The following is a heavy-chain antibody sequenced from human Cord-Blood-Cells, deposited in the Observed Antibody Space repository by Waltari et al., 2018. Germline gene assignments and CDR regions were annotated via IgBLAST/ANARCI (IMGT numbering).Heavy chain of an antibody. Sequence: QLQLQESGPGLVKPSETLSLACPVSGCSIRSRSYYWGRLRQPPGQGLEWIGSIYYSGSPYYNPSLKSRVTISVDTSKNQFSLKLSSVTAADTAVYYCARNLGGSYLEGDFDYWGQGTLVTVSS. CDR2: IYYSGSP. V-gene: IGHV4-39*01. J-gene: IGHJ4*02. CDR3: ARNLGGSYLEGDFDY. D-gene: IGHD1-26*01. CDR1: GCSIRSRSYY.